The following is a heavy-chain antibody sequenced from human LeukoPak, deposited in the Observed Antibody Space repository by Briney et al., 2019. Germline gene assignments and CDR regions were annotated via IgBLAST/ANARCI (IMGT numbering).Heavy chain of an antibody. V-gene: IGHV1-3*01. CDR2: INAGNGNT. Sequence: GASVKVSCKASGYTFTSYAMHWVRQAPGQRLEWMGWINAGNGNTKYSQKFQGRVTITRDTSASTAYMELSSLRSEDTAVYYCAIIGYCSGGSCYNWFDPWGQGTLVTVSP. D-gene: IGHD2-15*01. J-gene: IGHJ5*02. CDR1: GYTFTSYA. CDR3: AIIGYCSGGSCYNWFDP.